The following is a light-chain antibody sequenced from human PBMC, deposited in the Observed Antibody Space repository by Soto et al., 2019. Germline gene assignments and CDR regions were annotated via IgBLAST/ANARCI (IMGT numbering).Light chain of an antibody. Sequence: EIVMTQSPATLSVSPGETATLSCRASQSITSELAWYQQKPGQPPRLLIYGASTRAAGVPARFTGSGSGSEFTLTISGVQSEDFAVYYCQQGHNWPLTFGQGTRLEI. V-gene: IGKV3-15*01. J-gene: IGKJ2*01. CDR1: QSITSE. CDR2: GAS. CDR3: QQGHNWPLT.